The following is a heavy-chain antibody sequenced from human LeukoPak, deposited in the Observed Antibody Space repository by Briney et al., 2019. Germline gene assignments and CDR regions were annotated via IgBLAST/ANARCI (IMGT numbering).Heavy chain of an antibody. CDR1: GGTFSSYA. D-gene: IGHD2-15*01. CDR3: ARGEVVVVAATEVYYYGMDV. Sequence: ASVKVSCKASGGTFSSYAISWVRRAPGQGLEWMGGIIPIFGTANYAQKFQGRVTITADESTSTAYMELSSLRSEDTAVYYCARGEVVVVAATEVYYYGMDVWGKGTTVTVSS. CDR2: IIPIFGTA. V-gene: IGHV1-69*13. J-gene: IGHJ6*04.